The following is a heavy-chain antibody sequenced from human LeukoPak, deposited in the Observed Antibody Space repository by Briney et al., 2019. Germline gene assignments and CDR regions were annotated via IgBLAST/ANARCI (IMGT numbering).Heavy chain of an antibody. CDR1: GFTFSSYA. J-gene: IGHJ6*02. CDR2: ISGSGGST. D-gene: IGHD3-10*01. CDR3: AKGGAALYYYGSENYYYGMDV. Sequence: PGGSLRLSCAASGFTFSSYAMSWVRQAPGKGLEWVSAISGSGGSTYYADSVKDRFTISRDNSKNTLYLQMNSLRAEDTAVYYCAKGGAALYYYGSENYYYGMDVWGQGTTVTVSS. V-gene: IGHV3-23*01.